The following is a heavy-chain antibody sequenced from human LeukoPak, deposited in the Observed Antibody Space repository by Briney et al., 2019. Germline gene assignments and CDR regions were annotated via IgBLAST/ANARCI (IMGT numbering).Heavy chain of an antibody. J-gene: IGHJ6*02. D-gene: IGHD3-22*01. CDR2: IFDPMTT. V-gene: IGHV4-59*01. Sequence: SETLSLTCTVSDGSINNFYWSWIRQSPGKGLEFIGYIFDPMTTNYNPSLESRVTISVDTSKSQFSLKLTSVTAADAAVYYYAKLRGFPPLYFYGVDVWGQGTTVTVSS. CDR3: AKLRGFPPLYFYGVDV. CDR1: DGSINNFY.